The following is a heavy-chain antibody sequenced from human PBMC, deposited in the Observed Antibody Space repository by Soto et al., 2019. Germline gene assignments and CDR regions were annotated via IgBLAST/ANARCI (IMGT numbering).Heavy chain of an antibody. D-gene: IGHD6-13*01. CDR1: GGSISSNY. J-gene: IGHJ4*02. CDR2: VYNSGST. Sequence: SETLTLTCTVSGGSISSNYWTWIRQPPGKGLEWIGYVYNSGSTNYNPSLKSRVTISEDTSKSQFSLKVNSMTAADTAVYYCARYRREAVAGYTLDNWGQGILVTVSS. CDR3: ARYRREAVAGYTLDN. V-gene: IGHV4-59*01.